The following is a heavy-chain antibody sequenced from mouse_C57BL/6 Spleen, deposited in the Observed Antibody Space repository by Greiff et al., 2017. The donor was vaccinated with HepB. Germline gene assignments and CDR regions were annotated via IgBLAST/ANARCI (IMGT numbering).Heavy chain of an antibody. D-gene: IGHD1-1*01. Sequence: QVQLKQSGAELVRPGASVTLSCKASGYTFTDYEMHWVKQTPVHGLEWIGAIDPETGGTAYNQKFKGKARLTADKSSSTDYMELRSLTSEDSAVYYCTRRYYGSSPFYYWGQGTTLTVSS. CDR3: TRRYYGSSPFYY. CDR2: IDPETGGT. V-gene: IGHV1-15*01. CDR1: GYTFTDYE. J-gene: IGHJ2*01.